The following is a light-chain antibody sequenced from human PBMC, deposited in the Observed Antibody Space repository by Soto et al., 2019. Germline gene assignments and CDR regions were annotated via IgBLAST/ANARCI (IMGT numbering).Light chain of an antibody. CDR2: GIF. CDR3: QQDNNWPYT. CDR1: QNIGSN. J-gene: IGKJ2*01. V-gene: IGKV3-15*01. Sequence: EIVMTQSPATLSMSPGERATLSCRASQNIGSNLAWYQYKPGQAPRLLTFGIFNRATGIPARFSSSGSGTEFTLTISTLQSEYFAVDYCQQDNNWPYTFGQGTKLEIK.